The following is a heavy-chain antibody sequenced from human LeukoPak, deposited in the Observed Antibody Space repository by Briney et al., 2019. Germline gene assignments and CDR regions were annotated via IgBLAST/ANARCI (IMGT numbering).Heavy chain of an antibody. CDR3: AGPLGDAFDI. D-gene: IGHD7-27*01. J-gene: IGHJ3*02. Sequence: SETLSLTCTVSGGSISSSSYYWGWIRQPPGKGLEWIGSIYYSGSTYYNPSLKSRVTISVDTSKNQFSLKLSSVTAADTAVYYCAGPLGDAFDIWGQGTMVTVSS. CDR2: IYYSGST. V-gene: IGHV4-39*01. CDR1: GGSISSSSYY.